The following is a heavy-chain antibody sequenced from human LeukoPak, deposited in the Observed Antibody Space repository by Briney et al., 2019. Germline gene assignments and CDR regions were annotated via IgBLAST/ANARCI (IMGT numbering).Heavy chain of an antibody. Sequence: GGSLRLSCAASGFTVSSNYMSWVRQAPGRGLEWVSVIYSGGSTYYADSVKGRLTISRHNSKNTLYLQMNSLRAEDTAVYYCARSSVATRFDYWGQGTLVTVSS. V-gene: IGHV3-53*04. CDR1: GFTVSSNY. CDR3: ARSSVATRFDY. J-gene: IGHJ4*02. CDR2: IYSGGST. D-gene: IGHD5-12*01.